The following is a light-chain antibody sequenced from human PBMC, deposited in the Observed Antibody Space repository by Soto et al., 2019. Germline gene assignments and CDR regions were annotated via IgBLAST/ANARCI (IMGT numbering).Light chain of an antibody. CDR1: QSVSSSY. CDR2: GAS. J-gene: IGKJ5*01. V-gene: IGKV3D-20*02. CDR3: QQRSDWPIT. Sequence: GVTQSPCTLSLSTGERATLSCRASQSVSSSYLAWYQQKPGQAPRLLIYGASSRATGIPARFSGSGSGTDFTLTISSLEPEDFAVYYCQQRSDWPITFGQGTRLEIK.